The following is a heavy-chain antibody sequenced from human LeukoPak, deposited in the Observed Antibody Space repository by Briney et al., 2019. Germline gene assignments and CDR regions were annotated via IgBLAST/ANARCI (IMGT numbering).Heavy chain of an antibody. CDR3: ARDPSSGWYLKGWFDP. D-gene: IGHD6-19*01. Sequence: GGSLRLSCTASGFTFSSYSMNWVRQAPGKGLEWVSSISTSSSYIYYADSVKGRFTTSRDNAKNSLYLQMNSLRAEDTAVYYCARDPSSGWYLKGWFDPWGQGTLVTVSS. CDR2: ISTSSSYI. J-gene: IGHJ5*02. CDR1: GFTFSSYS. V-gene: IGHV3-21*01.